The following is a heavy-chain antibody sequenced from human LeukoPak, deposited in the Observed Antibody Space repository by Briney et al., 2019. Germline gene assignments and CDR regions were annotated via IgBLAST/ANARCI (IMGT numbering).Heavy chain of an antibody. D-gene: IGHD6-13*01. V-gene: IGHV4-59*01. CDR3: ASGPYPAAGTDHQFDY. CDR2: VYYSGIT. Sequence: KASETLSLTCTVSGASISNCYWSWIRQPPGKGLEWIGYVYYSGITHYTPSLKSRVTISADTSKNQFSLKLTSVTAADTAVYYCASGPYPAAGTDHQFDYWGQGTLVTVFS. CDR1: GASISNCY. J-gene: IGHJ4*02.